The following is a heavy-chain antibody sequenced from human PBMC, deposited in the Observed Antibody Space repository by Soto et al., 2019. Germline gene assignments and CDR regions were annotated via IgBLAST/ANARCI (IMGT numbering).Heavy chain of an antibody. D-gene: IGHD3-9*01. CDR3: ARGLYYDILTGYHHFDY. Sequence: SETLSLTCAVYGGSFSGYYWSWIRQPPGKGLEWIGEINHSGSTNYNPSLKSRVTISVDTSKNQFSLKLSSVTAADTAVYYCARGLYYDILTGYHHFDYWGQGTLVTVSS. V-gene: IGHV4-34*01. J-gene: IGHJ4*02. CDR1: GGSFSGYY. CDR2: INHSGST.